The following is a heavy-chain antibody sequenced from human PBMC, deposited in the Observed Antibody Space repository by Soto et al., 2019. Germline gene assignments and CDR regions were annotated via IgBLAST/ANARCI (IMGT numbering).Heavy chain of an antibody. V-gene: IGHV4-39*01. CDR2: IYYSGST. J-gene: IGHJ6*02. D-gene: IGHD3-9*01. Sequence: SETLSLTCTVSGGSISSSSYYWGWIRQPPGKGLEWIGSIYYSGSTYYNPSLKSRVTISVDTSKNQFSLKLSSVTAADTAVYYCARHKKYYDILTGYLGFDYYYGMDVWGQGTTVTVSS. CDR1: GGSISSSSYY. CDR3: ARHKKYYDILTGYLGFDYYYGMDV.